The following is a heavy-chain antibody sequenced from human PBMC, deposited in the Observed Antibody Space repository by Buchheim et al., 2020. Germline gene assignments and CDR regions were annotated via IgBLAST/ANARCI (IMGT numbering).Heavy chain of an antibody. V-gene: IGHV3-23*01. CDR1: GLTFSSSA. J-gene: IGHJ4*02. D-gene: IGHD3-22*01. CDR3: TKKLLSGSYPFDN. Sequence: EVQLLESGGGLVQPGGSLRLSCAASGLTFSSSAMNWVRQAPGKGLEWVSSISGGGDYTYYADSVMGRFTISRDNSESTVFLQMNSLRAEDTAVYYCTKKLLSGSYPFDNWGQGTL. CDR2: ISGGGDYT.